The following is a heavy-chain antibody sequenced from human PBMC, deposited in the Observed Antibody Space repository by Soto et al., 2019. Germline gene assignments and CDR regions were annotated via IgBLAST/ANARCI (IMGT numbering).Heavy chain of an antibody. V-gene: IGHV3-30-3*01. D-gene: IGHD6-13*01. CDR2: ISYDGSNK. Sequence: GGSLRLSCAASGFTFSSYAMHWVRQAPGKGLEWVAVISYDGSNKYYADSVKGRFTISRDNSKNTLYLQMNSLRAEDTAVYYCASTASEQLVNQGNWFDPWGQGTLVTVSS. J-gene: IGHJ5*02. CDR3: ASTASEQLVNQGNWFDP. CDR1: GFTFSSYA.